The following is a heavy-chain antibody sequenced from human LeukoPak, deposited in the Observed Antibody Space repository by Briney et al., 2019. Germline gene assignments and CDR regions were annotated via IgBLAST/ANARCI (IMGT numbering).Heavy chain of an antibody. Sequence: GASVKVSCKASGYTFTNYYMHWVRQAPGQGLEWMGIINPSDGGTIYAHNFQGRVTMTRDMSTSTVYMELSSLRSEDTAVYYCARGYCSGGSCYSDAFDIWGQGTMVTVSS. D-gene: IGHD2-15*01. CDR1: GYTFTNYY. CDR3: ARGYCSGGSCYSDAFDI. CDR2: INPSDGGT. J-gene: IGHJ3*02. V-gene: IGHV1-46*01.